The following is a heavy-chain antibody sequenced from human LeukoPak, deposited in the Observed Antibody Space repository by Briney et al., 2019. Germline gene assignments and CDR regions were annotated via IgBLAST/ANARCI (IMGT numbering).Heavy chain of an antibody. CDR3: ARSSGKRSGDYYYHYMDV. CDR2: IYTSGST. Sequence: SETLSLTCTVSGGSISSYYWSWIRQPAGKGLEWIGRIYTSGSTNYNPSLKSRVTMSVDTSKNQFSLKLSSVTAADTAVYYCARSSGKRSGDYYYHYMDVWGRGTTVTISS. V-gene: IGHV4-4*07. CDR1: GGSISSYY. D-gene: IGHD3-3*01. J-gene: IGHJ6*03.